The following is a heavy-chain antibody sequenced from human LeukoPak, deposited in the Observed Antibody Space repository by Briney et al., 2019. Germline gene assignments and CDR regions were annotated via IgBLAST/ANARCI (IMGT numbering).Heavy chain of an antibody. CDR1: GFSFSSYW. Sequence: PGGSLRPSCAPSGFSFSSYWMAWVRQAPGKGLEWVGNIKQDGSEQYYVDSLQGRFTISRDNAKNSLYLQMNSLRVEDTAVYYCARGLSYCSNGICPFDYWGQGTLVTVSS. CDR3: ARGLSYCSNGICPFDY. D-gene: IGHD2-8*01. V-gene: IGHV3-7*01. J-gene: IGHJ4*02. CDR2: IKQDGSEQ.